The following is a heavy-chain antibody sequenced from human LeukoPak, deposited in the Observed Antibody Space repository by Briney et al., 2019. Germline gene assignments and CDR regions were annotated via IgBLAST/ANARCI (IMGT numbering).Heavy chain of an antibody. Sequence: GGSLRLSCAASGFTFSSYWMHWVRQAPGKGLVWVSRIISDGSSTSYADSVKGRFTISRDNAKNTLYLQMNSLRAEDTAVYYCARDLIVVRYYDFWSGSDAFDIWGQGTMVTVSS. D-gene: IGHD3-3*01. CDR3: ARDLIVVRYYDFWSGSDAFDI. V-gene: IGHV3-74*01. J-gene: IGHJ3*02. CDR2: IISDGSST. CDR1: GFTFSSYW.